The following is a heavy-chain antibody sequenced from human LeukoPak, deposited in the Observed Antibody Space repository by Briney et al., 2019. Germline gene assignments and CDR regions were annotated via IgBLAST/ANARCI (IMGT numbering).Heavy chain of an antibody. Sequence: ASVKVSCKASGYTFTGYYMHWVRQAPGQGLEWMGWINPNSGGTNYAQKFQGRVTMTRDTSISTAYMELSRLRSDDTAVYYCARDADRVSAFDIWGQGTMVTVSS. CDR1: GYTFTGYY. D-gene: IGHD1-14*01. CDR3: ARDADRVSAFDI. V-gene: IGHV1-2*02. CDR2: INPNSGGT. J-gene: IGHJ3*02.